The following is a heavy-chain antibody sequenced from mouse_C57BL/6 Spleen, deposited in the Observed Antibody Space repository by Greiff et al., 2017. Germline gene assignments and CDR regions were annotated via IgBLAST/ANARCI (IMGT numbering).Heavy chain of an antibody. CDR3: ASAYDYLDY. D-gene: IGHD2-14*01. CDR1: GYSITSGYY. CDR2: ISYDGSN. J-gene: IGHJ2*01. V-gene: IGHV3-6*01. Sequence: ESGPGLVKPSQSLSLTCSVTGYSITSGYYWNWIRQFPGNKLEWMGYISYDGSNNYNPSLKNRISITRDTSKNQFFLKLNAVTTEETATYYCASAYDYLDYWGQGTTLTVSS.